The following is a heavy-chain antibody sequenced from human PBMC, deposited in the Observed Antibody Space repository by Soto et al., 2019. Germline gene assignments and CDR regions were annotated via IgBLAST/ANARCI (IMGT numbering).Heavy chain of an antibody. CDR1: GYTFTSYG. CDR2: ISAYNGNT. D-gene: IGHD3-16*01. J-gene: IGHJ4*02. CDR3: AREIRYDYVWGTLPPDY. V-gene: IGHV1-18*04. Sequence: ASVKVSCKASGYTFTSYGISWVRQAPGQGLEWMGWISAYNGNTNYAQKLQGRVTMTTDTSTSTAYMELRSLRSDDTAVYYCAREIRYDYVWGTLPPDYWGQGTRVTVSS.